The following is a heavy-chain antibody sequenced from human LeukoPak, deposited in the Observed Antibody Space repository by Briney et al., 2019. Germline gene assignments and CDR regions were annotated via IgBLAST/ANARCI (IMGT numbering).Heavy chain of an antibody. V-gene: IGHV1-2*02. CDR2: INPNSGGT. CDR3: ARVRDWDLLRYFDS. J-gene: IGHJ4*02. D-gene: IGHD1-26*01. Sequence: ASVKVSCTASGYTFTGYYMHWVRQAPGQGLEWMGWINPNSGGTNYAQKFQGRVTMTRDTSISTAYMELSRLRSDDTAVYYCARVRDWDLLRYFDSWGQGTLVTVSS. CDR1: GYTFTGYY.